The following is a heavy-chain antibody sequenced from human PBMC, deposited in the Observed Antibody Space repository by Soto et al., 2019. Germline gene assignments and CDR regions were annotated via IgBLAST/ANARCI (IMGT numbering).Heavy chain of an antibody. J-gene: IGHJ4*02. CDR1: GFIFSSYA. CDR2: ISHNGGST. Sequence: LRLSCVVSGFIFSSYAMHWVRQAPGKGLEYVSSISHNGGSTYYADSAKGRFTISRDNSKNTLYLQMSSLRTEDTAVYYCVKDRWVDYWGQGTLVTVSS. D-gene: IGHD3-16*01. V-gene: IGHV3-64D*06. CDR3: VKDRWVDY.